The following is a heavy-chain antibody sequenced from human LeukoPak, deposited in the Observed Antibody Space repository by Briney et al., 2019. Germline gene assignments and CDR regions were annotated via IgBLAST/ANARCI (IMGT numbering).Heavy chain of an antibody. V-gene: IGHV3-7*01. J-gene: IGHJ4*02. D-gene: IGHD2-21*02. Sequence: VQLGGSLRLSCAASGFVFSTYWMTWVRQAPGKGLEWVANIKPDGSGPYYVDSVRGRFTISRDNTKNSLYLHMSSLRVEDTAVYFCARGGHRLKEFWGQGTLVTVSS. CDR3: ARGGHRLKEF. CDR2: IKPDGSGP. CDR1: GFVFSTYW.